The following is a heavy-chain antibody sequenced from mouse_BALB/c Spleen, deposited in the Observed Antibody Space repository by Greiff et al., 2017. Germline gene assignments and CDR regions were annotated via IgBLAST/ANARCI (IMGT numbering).Heavy chain of an antibody. V-gene: IGHV5-6*01. J-gene: IGHJ4*01. CDR1: GFTFSSYG. CDR2: ISSGGSYT. Sequence: EVNVVESGGDLVKPGGSLKLSCAASGFTFSSYGMSWVRQTPDKRLEWVATISSGGSYTYYPDSVKGRFTISRDNAKNTLYLQMSSLKSEDTAMYYCARLPPRSMDYWGQGTSVTVSS. CDR3: ARLPPRSMDY.